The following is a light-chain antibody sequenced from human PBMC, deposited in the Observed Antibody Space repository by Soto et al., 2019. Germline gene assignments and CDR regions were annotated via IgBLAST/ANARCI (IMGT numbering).Light chain of an antibody. CDR3: QQYNTYSPPWT. Sequence: DIQMTQSPSTLSASVGDRVTITCRASQSISSWLAWYQQKPGKAPKLLIYKASNLESGVPSRFSGSGSGTEFTHTISSLQPDDFATYYCQQYNTYSPPWTFGQGTKVEIK. CDR2: KAS. J-gene: IGKJ1*01. CDR1: QSISSW. V-gene: IGKV1-5*03.